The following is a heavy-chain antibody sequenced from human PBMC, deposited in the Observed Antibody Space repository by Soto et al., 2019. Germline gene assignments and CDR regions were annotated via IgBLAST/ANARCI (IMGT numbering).Heavy chain of an antibody. D-gene: IGHD3-22*01. J-gene: IGHJ4*02. CDR3: AKARQDYYDSSGYLFFDY. Sequence: EVQLVESGGDLVKPGGSLRLSCTASGFKFSDAWMSWVRQVPGKGLEWVSAISGSGGSTYYADSVKGRFTISRDNSKNTLYLQMNSLRAEDTAVYYCAKARQDYYDSSGYLFFDYWGQGTLVTVSS. V-gene: IGHV3-23*04. CDR1: GFKFSDAW. CDR2: ISGSGGST.